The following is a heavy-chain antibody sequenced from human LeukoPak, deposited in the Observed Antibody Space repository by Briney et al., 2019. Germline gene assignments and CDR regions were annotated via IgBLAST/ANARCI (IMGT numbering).Heavy chain of an antibody. V-gene: IGHV4-59*01. Sequence: SETLSLTCTVSGGSISSYYWSWIRQPPGKGLEWIGYIYYSGSTNYNPSLKSRVTISVDTSKNQFSLKLSSVTAADTAVYYCARVLRLYYYMDVWGKGTTVTVSS. CDR3: ARVLRLYYYMDV. D-gene: IGHD5-12*01. J-gene: IGHJ6*03. CDR2: IYYSGST. CDR1: GGSISSYY.